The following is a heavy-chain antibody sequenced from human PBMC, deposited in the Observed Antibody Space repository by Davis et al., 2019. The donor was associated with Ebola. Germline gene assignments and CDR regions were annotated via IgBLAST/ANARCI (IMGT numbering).Heavy chain of an antibody. J-gene: IGHJ3*02. V-gene: IGHV5-51*01. D-gene: IGHD6-13*01. CDR1: GYTFSNYW. CDR3: ARPSSSRHNDAFDI. CDR2: IFPGDSDT. Sequence: GESLKISCQASGYTFSNYWLACVRQMPGKGLECMGIIFPGDSDTRYSPSFQVQVNISVDKSISTAYLQWSSLKASDTAMYYCARPSSSRHNDAFDIWGQGTMVTVSS.